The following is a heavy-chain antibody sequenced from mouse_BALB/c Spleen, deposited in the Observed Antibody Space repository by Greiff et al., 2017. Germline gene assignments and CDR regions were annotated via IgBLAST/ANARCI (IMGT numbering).Heavy chain of an antibody. V-gene: IGHV5-12-2*01. CDR1: GFTFSSYT. J-gene: IGHJ2*01. CDR2: ISNGGGST. Sequence: EVQVVESGGGLVQPGGSLKLSCAASGFTFSSYTMSWVRQTPEKRLEWVAYISNGGGSTYYPDTVKGRFTISRDNAKNTLYLKMSSLKSEDTAMYYCARVYYRYDSFDYWGQGTTLTVSS. D-gene: IGHD2-14*01. CDR3: ARVYYRYDSFDY.